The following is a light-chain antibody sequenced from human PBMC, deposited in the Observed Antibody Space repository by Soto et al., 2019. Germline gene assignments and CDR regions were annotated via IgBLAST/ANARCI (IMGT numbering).Light chain of an antibody. V-gene: IGLV2-14*01. J-gene: IGLJ2*01. Sequence: QSALTQPASVSGSPGQSITISCTGTSSDVGGYNYVSWYQQHPGKAPKVMIYEVSHRPSGVSDRFSGSKSGNTASLTISGLQAEDEADSYCSSYTTSSTLVVFGGGTQLTVL. CDR3: SSYTTSSTLVV. CDR2: EVS. CDR1: SSDVGGYNY.